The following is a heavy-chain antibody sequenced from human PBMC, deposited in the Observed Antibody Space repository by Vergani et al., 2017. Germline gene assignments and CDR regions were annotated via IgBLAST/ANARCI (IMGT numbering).Heavy chain of an antibody. V-gene: IGHV1-18*01. D-gene: IGHD2-2*02. CDR3: ARDRGAGYCSSTSCYTPNWFDP. CDR2: ISAYNGNT. Sequence: QVQLVQSGAEVKKPGASVKVSCKASGYTFTSYGISWVRQAPGQGLEWMGWISAYNGNTNYAQKLQGRVTMTTDTSTSTAYMELSSVTAADTAVYYCARDRGAGYCSSTSCYTPNWFDPWGQGTLVTVSS. CDR1: GYTFTSYG. J-gene: IGHJ5*02.